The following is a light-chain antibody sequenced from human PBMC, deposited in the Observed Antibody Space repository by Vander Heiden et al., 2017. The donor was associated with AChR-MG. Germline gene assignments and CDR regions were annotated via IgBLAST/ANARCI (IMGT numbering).Light chain of an antibody. CDR3: SSYAGDPWV. V-gene: IGLV2-11*01. Sequence: QSALTQPRSVSGSPGQSLTISCAGTNNDVGGYNYVSWYQQYPGNATKLIIYDATKRPSGVPDCFSGSTSGNTASLIISGLQAEDDADYYCSSYAGDPWVFGGGTRLTVL. CDR2: DAT. CDR1: NNDVGGYNY. J-gene: IGLJ3*02.